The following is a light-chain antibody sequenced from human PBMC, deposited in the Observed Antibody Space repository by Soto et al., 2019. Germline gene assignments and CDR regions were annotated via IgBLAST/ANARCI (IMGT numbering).Light chain of an antibody. CDR1: QGTSNY. V-gene: IGKV1-27*01. CDR2: AAS. CDR3: QKYNSAPTWT. J-gene: IGKJ1*01. Sequence: DIQMTQSPSSLSASVGDRVTITCRASQGTSNYLAWYQQKPGKVPKLLIYAASTLQSGVPSRFRGSGSGTYFTHTINSLQPEDVATSYCQKYNSAPTWTFGQGNKVEIK.